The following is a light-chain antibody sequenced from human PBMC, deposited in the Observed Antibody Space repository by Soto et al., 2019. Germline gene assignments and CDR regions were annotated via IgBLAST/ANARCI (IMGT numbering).Light chain of an antibody. CDR1: QSVSSSH. Sequence: ESVLTQVLGPPSLSQEERATLSCRASQSVSSSHLAWYQQKPGQAPRLLIYGVSSRATGIPDRFSGSGSGTDFILTISRLEPEDFAVYYCQQYGSSRAFGQGTKVDIK. CDR3: QQYGSSRA. V-gene: IGKV3-20*01. J-gene: IGKJ1*01. CDR2: GVS.